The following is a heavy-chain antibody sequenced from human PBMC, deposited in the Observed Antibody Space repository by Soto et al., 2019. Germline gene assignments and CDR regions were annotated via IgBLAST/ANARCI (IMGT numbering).Heavy chain of an antibody. CDR1: GAYVSDFS. J-gene: IGHJ1*01. V-gene: IGHV4-4*07. CDR3: ARESGENWTYEAH. D-gene: IGHD1-7*01. CDR2: ITVTGIT. Sequence: QVQQLESGPGLVKPWATLSLTCTVSGAYVSDFSWSWIRQPAGKWLEWIGRITVTGITQYTPSFRSRVTMSMDTSRNQFSLNLQSAPAADTALYYCARESGENWTYEAHWGQGTLVTVSS.